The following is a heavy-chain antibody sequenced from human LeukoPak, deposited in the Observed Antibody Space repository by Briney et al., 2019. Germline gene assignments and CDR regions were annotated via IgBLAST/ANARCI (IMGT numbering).Heavy chain of an antibody. CDR2: VNPNSGDT. CDR1: GYTFTGYY. D-gene: IGHD1-26*01. CDR3: ARASGSYWWFDS. V-gene: IGHV1-2*02. J-gene: IGHJ5*01. Sequence: ASVKVSCKASGYTFTGYYLHWVRQAPGQGLEWMGCVNPNSGDTNYAQKFQGSVTMTRDTSISTVYMELSRLRSDDTAVYFCARASGSYWWFDSWGQGTLVTVSS.